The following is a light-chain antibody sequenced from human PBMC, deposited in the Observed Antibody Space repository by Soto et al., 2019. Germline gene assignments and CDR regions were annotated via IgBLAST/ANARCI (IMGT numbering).Light chain of an antibody. Sequence: NFMLTQPHSVSESPGKTVTISCTRSSGGIASNTVQWFQQRPGSAPRTVIYEGNRRPSGVPDRFSGSIDSSSNSASLTISGLKTEDEADYYCQSYDTNGVFGGGTKLTVL. CDR2: EGN. CDR3: QSYDTNGV. J-gene: IGLJ3*02. V-gene: IGLV6-57*04. CDR1: SGGIASNT.